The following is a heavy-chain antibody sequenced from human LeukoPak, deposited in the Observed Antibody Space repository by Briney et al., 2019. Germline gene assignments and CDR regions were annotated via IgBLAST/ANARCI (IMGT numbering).Heavy chain of an antibody. CDR3: SRAGTTCYYDDHVFDI. CDR1: GGSIINNY. CDR2: IYNSVKT. Sequence: SETLSRTGTGSGGSIINNYWGWIRQRPGKGREYSLGIYNSVKTYTNPSLQSRVTMSVDPSNTQYSLRGSSVTAAGTAVSLCSRAGTTCYYDDHVFDIWGQGTLVTVSS. V-gene: IGHV4-4*07. J-gene: IGHJ3*02. D-gene: IGHD3-22*01.